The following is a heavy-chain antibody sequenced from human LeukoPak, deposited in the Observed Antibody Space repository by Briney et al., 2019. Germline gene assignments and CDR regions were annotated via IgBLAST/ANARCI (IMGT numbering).Heavy chain of an antibody. V-gene: IGHV1-2*02. CDR3: AREAVTYYFDN. CDR1: GYTFTDYY. CDR2: INPNTGDT. D-gene: IGHD4-17*01. Sequence: GASVKVSCKASGYTFTDYYMHWVRQAPGQGPEWMGWINPNTGDTKYAQKFQGRVTMTRDTSISTAYMELSRLRSDDTAMYYCAREAVTYYFDNWGQGTLVSVSS. J-gene: IGHJ4*02.